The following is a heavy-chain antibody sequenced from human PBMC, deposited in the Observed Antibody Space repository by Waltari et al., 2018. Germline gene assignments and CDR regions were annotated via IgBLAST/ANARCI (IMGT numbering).Heavy chain of an antibody. J-gene: IGHJ6*02. CDR2: LIPIFGTA. Sequence: QVQLVQSGAEVKKPGSSVKVSCKASGGTFSSYAISWVRQAPGQGLEWMGRLIPIFGTANYAQKSQARCTLTANKSTSTAYMELSSLRSEDTAVYYCARGEWNAIYYYGMDVCGQGTTVTVSS. CDR3: ARGEWNAIYYYGMDV. D-gene: IGHD1-1*01. V-gene: IGHV1-69*08. CDR1: GGTFSSYA.